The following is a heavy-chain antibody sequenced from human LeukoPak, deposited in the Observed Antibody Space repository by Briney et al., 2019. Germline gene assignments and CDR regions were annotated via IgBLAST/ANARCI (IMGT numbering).Heavy chain of an antibody. Sequence: GGSLRLSCAASGFTFSNYGVTWVRQAPGKGLEWVSGISGSGGSTYYADSVKGRFTISRDNSKNTVYLQMNSLRAEDTAVYYCAKDRVVLWFGDFDYWGQGTLVTVSS. CDR1: GFTFSNYG. CDR2: ISGSGGST. CDR3: AKDRVVLWFGDFDY. J-gene: IGHJ4*02. D-gene: IGHD3-10*01. V-gene: IGHV3-23*01.